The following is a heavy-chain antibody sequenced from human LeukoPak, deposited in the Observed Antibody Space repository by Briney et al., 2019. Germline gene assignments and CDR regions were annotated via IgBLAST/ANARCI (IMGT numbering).Heavy chain of an antibody. D-gene: IGHD4-23*01. Sequence: SATLSLTCVVYGGPLSGYYWSWIRQPPGKGLEWIGGIKLSGTTIYNPSLKSRVTISEDTSKNHVSLKVRAVTAADTALYYCTRGPLHGGNSGWFDPWGQGTLVTVSS. CDR2: IKLSGTT. V-gene: IGHV4-34*01. CDR1: GGPLSGYY. J-gene: IGHJ5*02. CDR3: TRGPLHGGNSGWFDP.